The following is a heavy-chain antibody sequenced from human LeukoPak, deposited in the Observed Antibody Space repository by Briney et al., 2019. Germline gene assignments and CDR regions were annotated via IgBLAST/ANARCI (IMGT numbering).Heavy chain of an antibody. J-gene: IGHJ4*02. CDR1: GFTFSSYA. CDR3: ARDWSADY. Sequence: GGSLRLSCTASGFTFSSYAMTWVRQAPGKGLEWVSAMGTSGDSPKYADSVKGRFTMSRDSSKNTVYSQMNSLRPEDTAVYYCARDWSADYWGQGTLVTVSS. CDR2: MGTSGDSP. V-gene: IGHV3-23*01.